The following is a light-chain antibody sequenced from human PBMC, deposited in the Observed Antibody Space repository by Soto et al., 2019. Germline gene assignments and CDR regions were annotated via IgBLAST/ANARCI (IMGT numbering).Light chain of an antibody. V-gene: IGLV2-14*01. CDR3: TSSAGSGTYV. J-gene: IGLJ1*01. CDR1: SSDVGGYNY. CDR2: DVT. Sequence: QSVLTQPASVSGSPGQSIAISCTGTSSDVGGYNYVSWYQQYPGKAPKLIIFDVTNRPSGVSDRFSGSKSGSTASLTISGLQVDDDADYYCTSSAGSGTYVFATAPTVTVL.